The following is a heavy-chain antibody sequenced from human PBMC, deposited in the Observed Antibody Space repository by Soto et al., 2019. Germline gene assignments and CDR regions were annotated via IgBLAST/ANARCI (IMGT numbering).Heavy chain of an antibody. Sequence: SETLSLPCSVSGDSIGGFYSSWIRKSAGKGLEWIGRIYATGTTDYNPSLKSRVMMSVDTSKKQFSLKLGSVTAADTAVYYCVRDGTKTLRDWFDPWGQGISVTVSS. J-gene: IGHJ5*02. CDR2: IYATGTT. D-gene: IGHD1-1*01. V-gene: IGHV4-4*07. CDR1: GDSIGGFY. CDR3: VRDGTKTLRDWFDP.